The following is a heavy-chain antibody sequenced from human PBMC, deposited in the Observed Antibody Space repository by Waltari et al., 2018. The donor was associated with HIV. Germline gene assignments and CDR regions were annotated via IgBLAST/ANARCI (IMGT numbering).Heavy chain of an antibody. CDR2: IKHSGRT. Sequence: QVQLQQCGAGLLQPSETLYLTCAVYGGSLSGYYWSWIRQPPGKGLEWIGEIKHSGRTNYNPSLKSRGAISGDTAKNQFALKLSSVTAADWVVYYCARGEYSGYDLGIDDWGQGTLVGVSS. J-gene: IGHJ4*02. CDR3: ARGEYSGYDLGIDD. CDR1: GGSLSGYY. V-gene: IGHV4-34*01. D-gene: IGHD5-12*01.